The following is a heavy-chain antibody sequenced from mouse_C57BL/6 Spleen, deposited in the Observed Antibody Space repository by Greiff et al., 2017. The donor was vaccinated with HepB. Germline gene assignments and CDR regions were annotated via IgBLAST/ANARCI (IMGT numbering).Heavy chain of an antibody. D-gene: IGHD4-1*01. Sequence: EVQLQESGPGLVKPSQSLSPTCSFTGYSITSGYYWNWFRQFPGNKLEWMAYISYDGSNNYNPSLKNRISITRDTSKNQFFLKLNSVTTEDTATYYCARDPWDVFAYWGQGTLVTVSA. CDR3: ARDPWDVFAY. CDR1: GYSITSGYY. V-gene: IGHV3-6*01. CDR2: ISYDGSN. J-gene: IGHJ3*01.